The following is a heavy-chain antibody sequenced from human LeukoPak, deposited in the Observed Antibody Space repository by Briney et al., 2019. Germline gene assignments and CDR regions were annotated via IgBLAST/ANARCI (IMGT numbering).Heavy chain of an antibody. CDR1: GYTFTGYY. Sequence: ASVKVSCKASGYTFTGYYMHWVRQAPGQGLEWMGRINPSGGSTTYAQAFQGRVTMTRDTSTSTVYMELRSLRSEDTAVYYCARDPRGDGYNPDYWGQGTLVTVSS. V-gene: IGHV1-46*01. D-gene: IGHD5-24*01. CDR2: INPSGGST. CDR3: ARDPRGDGYNPDY. J-gene: IGHJ4*02.